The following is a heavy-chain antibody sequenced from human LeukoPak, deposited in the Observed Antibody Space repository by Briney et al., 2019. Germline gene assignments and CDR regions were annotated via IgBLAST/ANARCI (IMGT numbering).Heavy chain of an antibody. D-gene: IGHD3-10*01. Sequence: ASVKVSCKVSGYTLTELSMHWVRQAPGKGLEGMGGFDPEDGETIYAQKFQGRVTMTDDKTTDTAYMERSSLRSEDTAVYYCATAYYYYGSGSHTLDYWGQGTLVTVSS. V-gene: IGHV1-24*01. CDR2: FDPEDGET. CDR1: GYTLTELS. CDR3: ATAYYYYGSGSHTLDY. J-gene: IGHJ4*02.